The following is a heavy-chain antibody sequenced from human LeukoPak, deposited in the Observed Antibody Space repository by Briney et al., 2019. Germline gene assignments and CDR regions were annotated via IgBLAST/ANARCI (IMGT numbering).Heavy chain of an antibody. D-gene: IGHD2-21*02. J-gene: IGHJ3*02. CDR3: EKMWRHIVVVAALYAFDI. V-gene: IGHV3-23*01. CDR1: GFTFSSYA. Sequence: GGSLRLSCAASGFTFSSYAMGWVRQAPGKGLEWVAGISDSGSNKYYADSVKGRFTISRANSKNTLSLQMNILGAEDTGVYYCEKMWRHIVVVAALYAFDIWGQGTMVTVSS. CDR2: ISDSGSNK.